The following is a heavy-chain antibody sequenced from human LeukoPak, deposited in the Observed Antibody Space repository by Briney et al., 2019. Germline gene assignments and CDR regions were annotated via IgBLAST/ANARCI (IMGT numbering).Heavy chain of an antibody. Sequence: SETLSLTCTVSGGSISSYYWSWIRQPPGKGLEWIGYIYYSGSTNYNPSLKSRVTISVDTSKNQFSLKLSSVTAADTAVCYCCGGDCSSRGQGTLVTVSS. CDR3: CGGDCSS. V-gene: IGHV4-59*01. J-gene: IGHJ4*02. CDR2: IYYSGST. CDR1: GGSISSYY. D-gene: IGHD2-21*02.